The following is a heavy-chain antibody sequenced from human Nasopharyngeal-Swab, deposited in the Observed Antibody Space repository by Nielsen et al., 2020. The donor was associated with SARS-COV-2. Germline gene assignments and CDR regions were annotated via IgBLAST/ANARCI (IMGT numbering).Heavy chain of an antibody. Sequence: GGSLRLSCKGYGYSFTTFWITWVRQMPGKGLEWMGIIYPDDSDTRYSPSFQGQVTFSVDKSTSTAYLQWSSLKASDTAMYYCARLRGSAFYYYYLDVWGKGTTVTVSS. J-gene: IGHJ6*03. V-gene: IGHV5-51*01. CDR2: IYPDDSDT. CDR1: GYSFTTFW. D-gene: IGHD2-15*01. CDR3: ARLRGSAFYYYYLDV.